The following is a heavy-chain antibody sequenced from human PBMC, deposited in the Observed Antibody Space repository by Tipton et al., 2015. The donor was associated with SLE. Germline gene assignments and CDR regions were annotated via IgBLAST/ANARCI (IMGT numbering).Heavy chain of an antibody. V-gene: IGHV4-38-2*02. J-gene: IGHJ4*02. D-gene: IGHD2-15*01. CDR2: IFHNGNT. CDR1: GYYVTSDY. Sequence: TLSLTCNVSGYYVTSDYWGWIRQSPAKGLEWLGNIFHNGNTFYNPSLKSRITISIDTSKNQFSLNLSSVTAADTAVYYCARGGIVVTDGGRFDYWGQGILVTVSS. CDR3: ARGGIVVTDGGRFDY.